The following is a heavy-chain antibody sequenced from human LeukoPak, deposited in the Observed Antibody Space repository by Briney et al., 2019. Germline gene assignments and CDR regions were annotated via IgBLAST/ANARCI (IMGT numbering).Heavy chain of an antibody. CDR1: GGTFSSYA. D-gene: IGHD2-21*02. CDR3: ARTTYCGGDCLDY. Sequence: SVKVSCKASGGTFSSYAISWVRQAPGQGLEWMGGIIPIFGTANYAQKFQGRVTITADESTSTAYMELSSLRSEDTAVYYCARTTYCGGDCLDYWGQGTLVTVSS. CDR2: IIPIFGTA. J-gene: IGHJ4*02. V-gene: IGHV1-69*13.